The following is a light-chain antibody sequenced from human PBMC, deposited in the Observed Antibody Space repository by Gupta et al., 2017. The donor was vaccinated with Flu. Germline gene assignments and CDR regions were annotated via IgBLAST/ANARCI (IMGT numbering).Light chain of an antibody. J-gene: IGLJ2*01. CDR2: QDM. CDR3: QAWDTTVF. Sequence: SYKLTQPPSVSVSPGQTATISCSGDKLGEKYASWYQQKPGQSPVVVIYQDMKRASGIPERFSGSNSGNTATLTLSGTQAMDEDDYYCQAWDTTVFFGGGTKLTVL. CDR1: KLGEKY. V-gene: IGLV3-1*01.